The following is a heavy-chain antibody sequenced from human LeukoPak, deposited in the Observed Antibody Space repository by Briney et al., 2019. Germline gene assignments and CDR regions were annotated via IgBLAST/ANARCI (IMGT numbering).Heavy chain of an antibody. J-gene: IGHJ4*02. D-gene: IGHD6-19*01. CDR3: ASRAQSSGWWAFDY. CDR2: IYYSGST. CDR1: GGSISSYY. Sequence: PSEPLSLTCTVSGGSISSYYWSWIRQPPGKGLEWIGYIYYSGSTNYNPSLKSRVTISVDTSKNQFSLKLSSVTAANTAVYYCASRAQSSGWWAFDYWGQGTLVTVSS. V-gene: IGHV4-59*08.